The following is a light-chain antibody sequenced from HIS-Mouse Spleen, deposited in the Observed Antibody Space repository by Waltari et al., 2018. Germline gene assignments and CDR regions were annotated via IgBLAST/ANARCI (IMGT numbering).Light chain of an antibody. Sequence: SYELTQPPSVAVSPGQTARITCSADALPQKYAYWYQQKSGQAPVLVIYEDSKRPSGIPERFSGSSSGTMATLTISGAQVEDEADYYCYSTDSSGNHRVFGGGTKLTVL. CDR2: EDS. J-gene: IGLJ2*01. CDR3: YSTDSSGNHRV. V-gene: IGLV3-10*01. CDR1: ALPQKY.